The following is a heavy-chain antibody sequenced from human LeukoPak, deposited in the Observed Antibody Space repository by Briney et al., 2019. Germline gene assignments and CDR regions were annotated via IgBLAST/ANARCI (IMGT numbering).Heavy chain of an antibody. CDR3: AKSPGGNGWYYFDS. J-gene: IGHJ4*02. D-gene: IGHD6-19*01. CDR1: GFTFSNYA. Sequence: PGDSLRLSCAASGFTFSNYAMSWVRQAPGKGLEWVSAITGSDGNTFCADSVKGRFTISRDNSKNTLYLQMNSLRAEDTAVYYCAKSPGGNGWYYFDSWGQGTLVSVSS. V-gene: IGHV3-23*01. CDR2: ITGSDGNT.